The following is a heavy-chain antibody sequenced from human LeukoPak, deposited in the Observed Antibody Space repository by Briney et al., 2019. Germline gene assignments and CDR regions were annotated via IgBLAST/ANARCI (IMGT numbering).Heavy chain of an antibody. Sequence: GGSLRLSCAASGFTFSTYSMNWVRQAPGKGPEWVSSISSSGTAIHYADSVKGRFTISRDNAKNSMYLQMNSLRAEDTADYYCVCVAVTLRYYYNYMAVWGKGTTVIVS. CDR2: ISSSGTAI. D-gene: IGHD6-19*01. V-gene: IGHV3-21*01. CDR3: VCVAVTLRYYYNYMAV. CDR1: GFTFSTYS. J-gene: IGHJ6*03.